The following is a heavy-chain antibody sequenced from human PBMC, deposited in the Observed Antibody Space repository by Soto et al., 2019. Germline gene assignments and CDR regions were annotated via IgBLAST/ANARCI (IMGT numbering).Heavy chain of an antibody. J-gene: IGHJ4*02. CDR3: ARRAETNGWNGFGADKYYFDF. Sequence: ASVKVSCKASGYTFTGYDIYWVRQATGQGLEWMGWMNPNTGNSGYAQKFQGRVTVTSDTSINTVYMELSSLRSEDTAVYYCARRAETNGWNGFGADKYYFDFWGQGTLVTVSS. D-gene: IGHD1-1*01. CDR2: MNPNTGNS. CDR1: GYTFTGYD. V-gene: IGHV1-8*01.